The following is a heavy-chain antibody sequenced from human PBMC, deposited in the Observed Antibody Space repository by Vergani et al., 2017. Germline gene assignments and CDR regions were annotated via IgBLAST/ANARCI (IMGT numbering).Heavy chain of an antibody. Sequence: EVQLVASGGGLVQPGRSLRLSCAASGFTFDDFAMHWVRQAPGKGLEWVSGISWNSGSIGYADSVKGRFTISRDNAKNSLYLQMNSLRAEDTALYYCAWTTAGTTRKNAFDIWGQGTMVTVSS. D-gene: IGHD1-1*01. CDR1: GFTFDDFA. CDR2: ISWNSGSI. J-gene: IGHJ3*02. V-gene: IGHV3-9*01. CDR3: AWTTAGTTRKNAFDI.